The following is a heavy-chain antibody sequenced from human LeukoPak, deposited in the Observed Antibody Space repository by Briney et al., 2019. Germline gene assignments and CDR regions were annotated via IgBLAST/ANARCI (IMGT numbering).Heavy chain of an antibody. J-gene: IGHJ3*02. CDR3: ARLVRLWLGAFDI. D-gene: IGHD6-19*01. V-gene: IGHV4-34*01. CDR2: INHSGST. Sequence: PSETLSLTCAVYGGSFSGYYWSWIRQPPGKGLEWIGEINHSGSTNYNPFLKSRVTISVDKSKNQFSLKLSSVTAADTAVYYCARLVRLWLGAFDIWGQGTMVTVSS. CDR1: GGSFSGYY.